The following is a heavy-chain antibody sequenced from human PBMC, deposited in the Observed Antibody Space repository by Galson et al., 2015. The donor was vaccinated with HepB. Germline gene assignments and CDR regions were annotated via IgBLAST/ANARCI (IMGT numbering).Heavy chain of an antibody. CDR1: GYTFTSYG. D-gene: IGHD2-2*03. CDR2: ISAYNGNT. J-gene: IGHJ3*02. CDR3: ARDGYCSSTSCYISAFDI. V-gene: IGHV1-18*01. Sequence: SVKVSCKASGYTFTSYGISRVRQAPGQGLEWMGWISAYNGNTNYAQKFQGRVTMTTDTSTSTAYMELRSLRSDDTAIYYCARDGYCSSTSCYISAFDIWGQGTMVTVSS.